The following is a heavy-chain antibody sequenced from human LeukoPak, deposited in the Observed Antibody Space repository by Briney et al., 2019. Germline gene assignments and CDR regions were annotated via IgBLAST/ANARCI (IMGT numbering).Heavy chain of an antibody. J-gene: IGHJ4*02. CDR2: ISSSSSYI. Sequence: GGSLRLSCAASGFTFSSYSMNWVRQAPGKGLERVSSISSSSSYIYYADSVKGRFTISRDNAKNSLYLQMNSLRAEDTAVYYCATNLYNPWELLPRYYFDYWGQGTLVTVSS. CDR1: GFTFSSYS. D-gene: IGHD1-26*01. CDR3: ATNLYNPWELLPRYYFDY. V-gene: IGHV3-21*01.